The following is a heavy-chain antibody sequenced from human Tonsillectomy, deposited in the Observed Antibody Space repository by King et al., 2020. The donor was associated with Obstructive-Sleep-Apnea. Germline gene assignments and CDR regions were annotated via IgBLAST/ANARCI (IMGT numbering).Heavy chain of an antibody. CDR1: GFDFSNFW. J-gene: IGHJ4*02. Sequence: VQLVESGGGLFQPGGSLRLSCAASGFDFSNFWMHWVRQAPGKGLVWVARINIDGSKTDYADFVKGRFTVSRDDAKNTLYLQMDCLRAEDTAVYYCTRGGAFPSGTYVFDSWGQGTLVTVSS. CDR3: TRGGAFPSGTYVFDS. V-gene: IGHV3-74*01. D-gene: IGHD3-10*01. CDR2: INIDGSKT.